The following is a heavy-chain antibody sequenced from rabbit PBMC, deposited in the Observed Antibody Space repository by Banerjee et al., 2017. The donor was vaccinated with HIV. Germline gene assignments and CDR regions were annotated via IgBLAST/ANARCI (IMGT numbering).Heavy chain of an antibody. V-gene: IGHV1S40*01. CDR1: GFSFSNKYV. CDR2: INTSSGNT. Sequence: QSLEESGGDLVKPEGSLTLTCTASGFSFSNKYVMCWVRQAPGKGLEWIACINTSSGNTVYANWAKGRFTISSDNAQNTVFLQLHSLTAADTATYLCARDLAGVIGWNFNLWGQGTLVTVS. CDR3: ARDLAGVIGWNFNL. D-gene: IGHD4-1*01. J-gene: IGHJ4*01.